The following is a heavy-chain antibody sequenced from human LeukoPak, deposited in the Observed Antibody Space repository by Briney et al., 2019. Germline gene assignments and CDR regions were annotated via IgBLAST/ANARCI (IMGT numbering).Heavy chain of an antibody. J-gene: IGHJ4*02. CDR2: VNHSGYT. Sequence: SETLSLTCGVSGTSFTSYYWSWIRQTPGKGLEWIGEVNHSGYTNMNPSLKSRVTISVDTSKNRFSLMMTSVTAADTSVYFCARMTTGHDYWGQGTLVTVSS. D-gene: IGHD4-17*01. CDR3: ARMTTGHDY. CDR1: GTSFTSYY. V-gene: IGHV4-34*01.